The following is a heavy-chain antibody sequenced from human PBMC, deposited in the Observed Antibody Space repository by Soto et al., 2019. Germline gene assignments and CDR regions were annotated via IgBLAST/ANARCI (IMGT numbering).Heavy chain of an antibody. CDR2: ISGSGGST. V-gene: IGHV3-23*01. CDR1: GFPFSGYS. J-gene: IGHJ6*02. D-gene: IGHD2-2*01. CDR3: AKDPSVPAAFYYYYGMDV. Sequence: PGGSLRLSCAASGFPFSGYSVNWVRQAPGKGLEWVSYISGSGGSTYYADSVKGRFTISRDNSKNTLYLQMNSLRAEDTAVYYCAKDPSVPAAFYYYYGMDVWGQGTTVTVSS.